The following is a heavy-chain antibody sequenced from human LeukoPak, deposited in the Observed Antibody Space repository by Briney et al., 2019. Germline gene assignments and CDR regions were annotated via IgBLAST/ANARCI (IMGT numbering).Heavy chain of an antibody. CDR3: ARRINYYDSSGYLMVSYFDY. V-gene: IGHV4-39*01. CDR1: GGAISSSSYY. Sequence: SETLSLTCTVSGGAISSSSYYWGWIRQPPGKGLEWIGNIYYSGSTYYNASLKSRVTISVDTSKNQFPLRLSSVTAADTAVYYCARRINYYDSSGYLMVSYFDYWGQGTLVTVSS. J-gene: IGHJ4*02. D-gene: IGHD3-22*01. CDR2: IYYSGST.